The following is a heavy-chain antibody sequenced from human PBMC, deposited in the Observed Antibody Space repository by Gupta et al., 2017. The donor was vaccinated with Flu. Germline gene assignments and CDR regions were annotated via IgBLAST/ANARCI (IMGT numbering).Heavy chain of an antibody. CDR3: ARTGQNWGEDS. J-gene: IGHJ4*02. CDR1: FKFNSFW. CDR2: IKEDGSEK. D-gene: IGHD7-27*01. V-gene: IGHV3-7*01. Sequence: FKFNSFWMTWVRQAPGKGLEWVANIKEDGSEKNDLDSVKGRFTIYRDNAENSLSLQMNSLRDEDTAVYYCARTGQNWGEDSGCQGTLVAVSS.